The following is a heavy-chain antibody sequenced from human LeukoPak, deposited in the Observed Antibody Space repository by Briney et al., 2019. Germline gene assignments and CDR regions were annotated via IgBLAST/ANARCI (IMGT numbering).Heavy chain of an antibody. D-gene: IGHD6-19*01. Sequence: SETLSLTCTVSGGSISSRSYYWGWMRQPPRKGLEWIANIYYSGSTYYNPSLKSRVTISVDTSKNQFSLKVNSVTAADTAVYYCASHPYSSGWYVDYWGQGTLVTVPS. CDR3: ASHPYSSGWYVDY. CDR2: IYYSGST. J-gene: IGHJ4*02. CDR1: GGSISSRSYY. V-gene: IGHV4-39*01.